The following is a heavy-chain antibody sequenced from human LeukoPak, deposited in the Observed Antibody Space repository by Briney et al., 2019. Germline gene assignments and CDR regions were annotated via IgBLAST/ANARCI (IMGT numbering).Heavy chain of an antibody. D-gene: IGHD3-10*01. Sequence: ASVKVSCKASGYTFTSYYMHWVRQAPGQGLEWMGIINPSGGSTSYARKFQGRVTITADESTSTAYMELSSLRSEDTAVYYCATFSGYGSGSYYYYYYYMDVWGKGTTVTISS. V-gene: IGHV1-46*01. CDR1: GYTFTSYY. J-gene: IGHJ6*03. CDR2: INPSGGST. CDR3: ATFSGYGSGSYYYYYYYMDV.